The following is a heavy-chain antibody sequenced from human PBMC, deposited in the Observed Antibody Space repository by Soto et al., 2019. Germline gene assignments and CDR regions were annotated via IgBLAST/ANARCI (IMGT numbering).Heavy chain of an antibody. D-gene: IGHD2-2*01. Sequence: QVQLVQSGAEVKKPGSSVKVSCKASGGTFSRYSITWVRQAPGHGLEWIGRIIPIFGIPTYAQKFQGRVTITADESTSTAYMGLSSLRSDDAAVYYCAREDRDRETGLVPAAIDGMDGWGQGTTVTVSS. CDR3: AREDRDRETGLVPAAIDGMDG. J-gene: IGHJ6*02. CDR1: GGTFSRYS. V-gene: IGHV1-69*08. CDR2: IIPIFGIP.